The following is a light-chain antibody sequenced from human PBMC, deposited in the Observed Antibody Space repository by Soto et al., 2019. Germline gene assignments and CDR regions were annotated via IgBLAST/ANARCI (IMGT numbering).Light chain of an antibody. CDR3: QHYGSSPWT. CDR2: GAS. CDR1: QSVSSSY. Sequence: IVLTKSPGTLSLYQGERATLSCRAGQSVSSSYLAWYQQNPGQAPRLLIYGASSRATGIPDRFSGSGSGTDFTLTISRLEPEDFAVYYCQHYGSSPWTFGQGTKV. J-gene: IGKJ1*01. V-gene: IGKV3-20*01.